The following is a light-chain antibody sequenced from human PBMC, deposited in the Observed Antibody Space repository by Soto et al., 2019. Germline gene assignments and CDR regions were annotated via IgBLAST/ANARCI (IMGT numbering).Light chain of an antibody. CDR2: DVS. J-gene: IGKJ5*01. CDR1: QGVTTN. CDR3: QQYNNWPFS. V-gene: IGKV3-15*01. Sequence: EIVMTQSPATLSVSPGERATLSCRAGQGVTTNFAWYQQKSGQSPRLLIYDVSIRATGVPARFSATGSETDFTLTISGLQSEDCAVYFCQQYNNWPFSFGQGTRLEIK.